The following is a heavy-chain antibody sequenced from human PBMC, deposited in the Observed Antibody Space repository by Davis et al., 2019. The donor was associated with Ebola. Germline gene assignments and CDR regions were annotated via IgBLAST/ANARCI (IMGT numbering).Heavy chain of an antibody. J-gene: IGHJ6*02. CDR2: IFYTGST. CDR1: RGSISSHF. Sequence: PSETLSLTCAVSRGSISSHFWSWTRQPPGQGLEWIGSIFYTGSTNLNPSLRSRVTLSVDRPKNQFSLNLTSVTAADTAVYFCARQPRSTRSPEYYHGLDVWGQGTTVVVSS. V-gene: IGHV4-59*11. D-gene: IGHD3-16*01. CDR3: ARQPRSTRSPEYYHGLDV.